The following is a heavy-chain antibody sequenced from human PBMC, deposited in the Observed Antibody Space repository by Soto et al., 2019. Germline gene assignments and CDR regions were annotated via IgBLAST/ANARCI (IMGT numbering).Heavy chain of an antibody. CDR3: ARLMGRSHSFQHYFALDV. D-gene: IGHD2-8*01. Sequence: GGSLRLSCAASGFAVSNIYMSWVRQAPGKGLEWVSFIFSATSTYYADSVAGRFTISRDYSKNTLYLQMNGLRAEDTAVYYCARLMGRSHSFQHYFALDVWGQGTPVTVSS. CDR2: IFSATST. CDR1: GFAVSNIY. J-gene: IGHJ6*02. V-gene: IGHV3-53*01.